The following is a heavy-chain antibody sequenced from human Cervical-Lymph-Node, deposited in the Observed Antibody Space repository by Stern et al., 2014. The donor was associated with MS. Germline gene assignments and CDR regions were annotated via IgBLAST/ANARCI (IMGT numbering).Heavy chain of an antibody. CDR1: GFTFSNYA. Sequence: VQLVESRGGVVQPGTSLRLSCTASGFTFSNYAFHWVRQAPGKGLEWVAVISSVGGNKYYADSVKGRMTISRDNSKNTLYVQMSGLRPDDTAVYYCARRPKGTAIDYWGQGTLVIVSS. CDR2: ISSVGGNK. D-gene: IGHD1-7*01. J-gene: IGHJ4*02. V-gene: IGHV3-30-3*01. CDR3: ARRPKGTAIDY.